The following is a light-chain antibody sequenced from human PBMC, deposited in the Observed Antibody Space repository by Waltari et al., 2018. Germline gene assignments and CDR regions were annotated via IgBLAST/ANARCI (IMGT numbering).Light chain of an antibody. V-gene: IGLV1-51*02. CDR1: SPNIANNY. Sequence: QSVLTQPPSVSAAPGQKVPISCSGRSPNIANNYVSWYQQLPGTAPKLLIEENNQRPSGIPDRVSVSKSGTSATLGITGLQTGDEADYYCGTWDSSLSAYVFGTGTKVTVL. CDR3: GTWDSSLSAYV. CDR2: ENN. J-gene: IGLJ1*01.